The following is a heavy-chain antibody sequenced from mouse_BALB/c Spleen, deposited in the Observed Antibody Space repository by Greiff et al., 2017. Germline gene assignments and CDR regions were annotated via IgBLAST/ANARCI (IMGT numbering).Heavy chain of an antibody. CDR2: INPYNDGT. J-gene: IGHJ3*01. Sequence: VQLQQSGPELVKPGASVKMSCKASGYTFTSYVMHWVKQKPGQGLEWIGYINPYNDGTKYNEKFKGKATLTSDKSSSTAYMELSSLTSEDSAVYYCAPIYYYGSSSFAYWGQGTLVTVSA. V-gene: IGHV1-14*01. D-gene: IGHD1-1*01. CDR1: GYTFTSYV. CDR3: APIYYYGSSSFAY.